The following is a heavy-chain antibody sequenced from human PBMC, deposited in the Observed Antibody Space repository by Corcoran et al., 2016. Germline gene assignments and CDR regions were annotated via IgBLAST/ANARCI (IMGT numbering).Heavy chain of an antibody. CDR1: GFTFSSYG. J-gene: IGHJ4*02. CDR3: AREGRSSWYYFDY. V-gene: IGHV3-21*01. D-gene: IGHD6-13*01. CDR2: ISSSSSYI. Sequence: VQLVESGGGVVQPGRSLRLSCAASGFTFSSYGMNWVRQAPGKGLEWVSSISSSSSYIYYADSVKGRFTISRDNAKNSLYLQMNSLRAEDTAVYYCAREGRSSWYYFDYWGQGTLVTVSS.